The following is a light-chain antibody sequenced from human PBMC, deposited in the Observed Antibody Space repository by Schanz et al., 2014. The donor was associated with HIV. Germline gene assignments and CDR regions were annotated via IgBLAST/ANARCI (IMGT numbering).Light chain of an antibody. CDR2: DAS. Sequence: EIVLTQSPGTLSLSPGERGTLSCRASQSISSSYFAWYQQKPGQAPRLLMYDASSRAAGIPDRFSGGGSGTDFTLTISRLEPEDFAVYSCQQYATSPWTFGQGTKVEIK. V-gene: IGKV3-20*01. CDR3: QQYATSPWT. CDR1: QSISSSY. J-gene: IGKJ1*01.